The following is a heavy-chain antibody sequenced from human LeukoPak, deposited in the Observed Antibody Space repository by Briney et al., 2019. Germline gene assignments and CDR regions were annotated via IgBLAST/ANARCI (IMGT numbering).Heavy chain of an antibody. J-gene: IGHJ6*02. V-gene: IGHV3-21*01. CDR1: GFTFSSYS. D-gene: IGHD2-15*01. CDR3: ARGVNGYCSGGSCYISGGYYYYGMDV. Sequence: GGSLRLSCAASGFTFSSYSMNWVRQAPGKGLEWVSSISSSSSYIYYADSVKGRFTISRDNAKNSLYLQMNSLRAEDTAVYYCARGVNGYCSGGSCYISGGYYYYGMDVWGQGTTVTVSS. CDR2: ISSSSSYI.